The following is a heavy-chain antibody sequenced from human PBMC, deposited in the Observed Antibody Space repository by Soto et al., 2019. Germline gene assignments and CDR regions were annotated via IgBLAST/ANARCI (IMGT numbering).Heavy chain of an antibody. D-gene: IGHD5-12*01. CDR3: ARHVAVATSFDY. CDR1: GGSISSSSYY. CDR2: VYYTGIT. Sequence: PSETLSLTCTVSGGSISSSSYYGGWIRQPPGKGLGWIGSVYYTGITYYNPSPKSRVIISVDTSKNQFSLNLSSVTAADTAVYYCARHVAVATSFDYWGQGTLVTVSS. J-gene: IGHJ4*02. V-gene: IGHV4-39*01.